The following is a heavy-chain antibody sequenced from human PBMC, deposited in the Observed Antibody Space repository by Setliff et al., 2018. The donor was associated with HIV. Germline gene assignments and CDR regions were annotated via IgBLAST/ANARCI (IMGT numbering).Heavy chain of an antibody. D-gene: IGHD3-3*01. CDR3: ARDYLYYNLYNGSPVYGMDV. Sequence: PGGSLRLSCAASGFNFNTYSMSWVRQAPGKGLEWVSSISSSGTYIYYADSMKGRFTISRDKAGNSLYLQLNNVRAEDTAVYYCARDYLYYNLYNGSPVYGMDVWGQGTTVTV. J-gene: IGHJ6*02. CDR2: ISSSGTYI. V-gene: IGHV3-21*01. CDR1: GFNFNTYS.